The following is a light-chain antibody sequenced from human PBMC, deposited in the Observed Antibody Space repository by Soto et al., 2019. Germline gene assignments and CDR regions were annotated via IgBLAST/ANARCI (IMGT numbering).Light chain of an antibody. V-gene: IGKV1-12*01. J-gene: IGKJ4*01. Sequence: DIQMTQSPSSVSASVGDRVTITCRASQDISNWLAWYQQKPGNAPKLLIYAASRLQIGVPSRFSGSGSGTDFTLTISSLQPEDFATYYCQQANSFPLTFGGGTKVEIK. CDR2: AAS. CDR3: QQANSFPLT. CDR1: QDISNW.